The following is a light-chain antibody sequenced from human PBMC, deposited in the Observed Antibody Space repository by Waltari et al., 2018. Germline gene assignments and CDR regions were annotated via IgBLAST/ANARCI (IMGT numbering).Light chain of an antibody. Sequence: EIVLTPSPATLSLSPGERATLSCRARQSVSSDFAWYPQKPGPAPRLLIYDASNRATGIPARFSGSGSGTDFTLTISSLEPEDFAVYYCQQRSNWPPITFGQGTRLEIK. CDR2: DAS. V-gene: IGKV3-11*01. CDR3: QQRSNWPPIT. CDR1: QSVSSD. J-gene: IGKJ5*01.